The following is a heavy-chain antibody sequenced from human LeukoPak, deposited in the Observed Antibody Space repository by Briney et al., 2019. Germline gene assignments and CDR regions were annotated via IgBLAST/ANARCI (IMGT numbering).Heavy chain of an antibody. CDR1: GGTFSSYA. CDR3: ARGGTMVRGYYYYYYMDV. D-gene: IGHD3-10*01. J-gene: IGHJ6*03. CDR2: IIPIFGTA. V-gene: IGHV1-69*13. Sequence: GASVKVSCKASGGTFSSYAISWVRQAPGQGLEWMGGIIPIFGTANYAQKFQGRVTITADESTSTAYMELSSLRSEDTAVYYCARGGTMVRGYYYYYYMDVWGKGTTVTISS.